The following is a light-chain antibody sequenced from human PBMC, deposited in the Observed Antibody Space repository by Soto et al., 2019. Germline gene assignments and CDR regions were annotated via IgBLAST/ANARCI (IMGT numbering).Light chain of an antibody. V-gene: IGLV2-23*02. Sequence: QSALTQPASVSGSPGQSITIPCTGTSSDVGSYNLVSWYQQHPGKAPKLIIYEVSQRPSGVSNRFSGSKSGNTASLTLSWLQAEDEADYYCCSYANSSTPFVFGAGTKLTVL. CDR3: CSYANSSTPFV. CDR2: EVS. CDR1: SSDVGSYNL. J-gene: IGLJ1*01.